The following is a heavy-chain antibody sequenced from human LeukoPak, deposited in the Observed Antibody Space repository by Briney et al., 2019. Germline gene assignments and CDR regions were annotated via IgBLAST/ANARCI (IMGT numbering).Heavy chain of an antibody. D-gene: IGHD3-10*02. CDR1: GFTFSSYW. Sequence: GGSLRLSCAASGFTFSSYWMHWVRQAPGKGLVWVSRINGDGSSTTYADSVKGRFTISRDNAKNSLYLQMNSLRAEDTAVYYCAELGITMIGGVWGKGTTVTISS. CDR3: AELGITMIGGV. J-gene: IGHJ6*04. CDR2: INGDGSST. V-gene: IGHV3-74*01.